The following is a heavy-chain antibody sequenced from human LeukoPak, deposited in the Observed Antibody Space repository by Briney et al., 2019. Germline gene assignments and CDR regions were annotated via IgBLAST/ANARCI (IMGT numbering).Heavy chain of an antibody. Sequence: PSETLSLTCAVSGYSISSGYYWGWIRQPPGTGLEWIGSIYHSGSTYYNPSLKSRVTISVDTSKNQFSLKLSSVTAAGTAVYYCASTAVGAFDYWGQGTLVTVSS. V-gene: IGHV4-38-2*01. CDR3: ASTAVGAFDY. CDR2: IYHSGST. CDR1: GYSISSGYY. J-gene: IGHJ4*02. D-gene: IGHD1-26*01.